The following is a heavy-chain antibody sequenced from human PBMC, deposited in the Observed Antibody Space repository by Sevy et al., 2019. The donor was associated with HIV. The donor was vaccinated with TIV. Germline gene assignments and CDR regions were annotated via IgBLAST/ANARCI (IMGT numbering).Heavy chain of an antibody. J-gene: IGHJ6*03. V-gene: IGHV3-43*01. Sequence: GGSLRLSCAASGFTFDDYTMHWVRQAPGKGLEWVSLISWDGGSTYYADSVKGRFTISRDNSKNSLYLQMNSLRTEDTALYYCAKCRGVGATCLHYYYYYMDVWGKGTTVTVSS. CDR2: ISWDGGST. CDR3: AKCRGVGATCLHYYYYYMDV. D-gene: IGHD1-26*01. CDR1: GFTFDDYT.